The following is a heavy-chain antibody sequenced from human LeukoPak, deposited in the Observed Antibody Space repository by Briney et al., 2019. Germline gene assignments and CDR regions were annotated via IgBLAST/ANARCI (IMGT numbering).Heavy chain of an antibody. D-gene: IGHD1-26*01. V-gene: IGHV4-59*08. Sequence: MPSETLSLTCTVSGGSISSYYWSWIRQPPGKGLEGIGYIYYSGSTNYNPSLKSRVTIPVDPSKTQFSLKLRSVTAADTAVYYCARLRGDSGSYYRWFDPWGQGTLVTVSS. CDR3: ARLRGDSGSYYRWFDP. J-gene: IGHJ5*02. CDR1: GGSISSYY. CDR2: IYYSGST.